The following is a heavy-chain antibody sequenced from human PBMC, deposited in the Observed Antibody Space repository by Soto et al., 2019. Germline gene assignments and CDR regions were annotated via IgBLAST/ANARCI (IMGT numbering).Heavy chain of an antibody. D-gene: IGHD5-18*01. V-gene: IGHV3-72*01. Sequence: EVKLVESGGGLVQPGGSLRLSCAASGFIFSDHYIDWVRQAPGKGLQWVGRSRNKANSYTTDYAASVRGRFAISRDDSRNSVFLQMHSLKTDNTALYYCTRVVAGNTYDHYFDSWGQGTLVTVSS. CDR2: SRNKANSYTT. J-gene: IGHJ4*02. CDR1: GFIFSDHY. CDR3: TRVVAGNTYDHYFDS.